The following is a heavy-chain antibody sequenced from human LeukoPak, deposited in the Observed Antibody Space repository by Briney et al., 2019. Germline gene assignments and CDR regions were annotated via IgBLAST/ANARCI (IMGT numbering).Heavy chain of an antibody. CDR1: VYSISSGYY. Sequence: SETLSLTCGVSVYSISSGYYWGWIRQPPGKGLEWIGCIYQSGSTYYNPSLKSRVTISVDTSRNQFSLKLSSVTAADTAVYYCARHRGYCSTISCYGDNWFDPWGQGTLVTVSS. J-gene: IGHJ5*02. CDR3: ARHRGYCSTISCYGDNWFDP. CDR2: IYQSGST. V-gene: IGHV4-38-2*01. D-gene: IGHD2-2*01.